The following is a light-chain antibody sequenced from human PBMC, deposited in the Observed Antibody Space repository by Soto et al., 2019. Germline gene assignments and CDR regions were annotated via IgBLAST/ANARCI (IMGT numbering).Light chain of an antibody. Sequence: QSALTQPASVSGSPGQSITISCTGTSSDVGTYNYVSWYQQYPGKAPKLMLYDVNKRPSGVPDRFSGSKSGNTASLTVSGLQAEDEADYYCSSYAGGNNWVFGGGTQLTVL. J-gene: IGLJ3*02. CDR3: SSYAGGNNWV. CDR2: DVN. CDR1: SSDVGTYNY. V-gene: IGLV2-8*01.